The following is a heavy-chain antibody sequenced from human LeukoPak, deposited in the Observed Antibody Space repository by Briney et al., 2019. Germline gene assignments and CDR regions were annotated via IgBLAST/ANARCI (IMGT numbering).Heavy chain of an antibody. V-gene: IGHV4-34*01. CDR1: GGSFSGYY. J-gene: IGHJ6*03. Sequence: SETLSLTCAVYGGSFSGYYWSWIRQPPGKGLEWIGEINHSGSTNYNPSLKSRVTMSVDTSKNQFSLKLSSVTAADTAVYYCARGGSGSPQYYYYYMDVWGKGTTVTISS. CDR2: INHSGST. D-gene: IGHD3-10*01. CDR3: ARGGSGSPQYYYYYMDV.